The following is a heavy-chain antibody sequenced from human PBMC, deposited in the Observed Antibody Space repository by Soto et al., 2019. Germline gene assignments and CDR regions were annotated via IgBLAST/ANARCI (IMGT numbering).Heavy chain of an antibody. J-gene: IGHJ4*02. V-gene: IGHV1-46*03. CDR1: GYTFTSYY. D-gene: IGHD2-15*01. CDR3: ATVYCSGGSCYSIDY. CDR2: INPSNST. Sequence: QVQLVQSGAEVKKPGASVKVSCKASGYTFTSYYMHWVRQAPGQGLEWMGIINPSNSTSYAQKFQGRVTMTMDTSTSTVYMELSSLRSEDTAVYYCATVYCSGGSCYSIDYWGQGTLVTVSS.